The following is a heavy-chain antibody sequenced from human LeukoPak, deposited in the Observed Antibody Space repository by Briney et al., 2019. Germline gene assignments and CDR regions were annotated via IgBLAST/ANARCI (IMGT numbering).Heavy chain of an antibody. CDR2: ISISTSTI. CDR3: ARDVFHGSGSPYFDS. J-gene: IGHJ4*02. D-gene: IGHD3-10*01. CDR1: GFTFSSHS. Sequence: GGSLRLSCAASGFTFSSHSMHWVRQAPGKGLEWISYISISTSTIYYADSVKGRFTISRDNAKNSLYLQMNSLRAEDTAVYYCARDVFHGSGSPYFDSWGQGALVTVSS. V-gene: IGHV3-48*04.